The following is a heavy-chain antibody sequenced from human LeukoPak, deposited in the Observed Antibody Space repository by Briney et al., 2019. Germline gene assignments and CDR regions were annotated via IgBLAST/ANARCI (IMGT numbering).Heavy chain of an antibody. D-gene: IGHD3-3*01. CDR3: ARFPDYDFWSGYFYYYYGMDV. V-gene: IGHV3-30*11. Sequence: PGGCRRLSRAASGFTVSSYAMHCDRPAHGKWIEWVAVISSFGSNKYYADSVKRRFTISRDKSKNTLYLQMNSLRAEYTAVYYCARFPDYDFWSGYFYYYYGMDVWGQGTTVTVSS. J-gene: IGHJ6*02. CDR1: GFTVSSYA. CDR2: ISSFGSNK.